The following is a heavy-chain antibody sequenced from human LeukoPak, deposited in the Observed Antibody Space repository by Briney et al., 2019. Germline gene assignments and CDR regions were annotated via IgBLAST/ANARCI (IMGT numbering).Heavy chain of an antibody. V-gene: IGHV4-34*01. CDR2: INHSGST. Sequence: SETLSLTCAIYSDSFSGYYWSWLRQPPGKGLEWIGEINHSGSTNYNPSLKSRVTISVETSKNQFSLQLNSVTPEDTAVYYCARGSKVCSSGGSCYYNWFDPWGQGTLVTVSS. CDR3: ARGSKVCSSGGSCYYNWFDP. J-gene: IGHJ5*02. D-gene: IGHD2-15*01. CDR1: SDSFSGYY.